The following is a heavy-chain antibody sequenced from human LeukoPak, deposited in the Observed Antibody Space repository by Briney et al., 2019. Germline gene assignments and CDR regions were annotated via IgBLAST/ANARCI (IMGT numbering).Heavy chain of an antibody. CDR1: GFTFSSYS. CDR3: ARGPIMITFGGPFDY. V-gene: IGHV3-21*01. CDR2: ISSSSSYI. D-gene: IGHD3-16*01. Sequence: GGSLRLSCAASGFTFSSYSMNWDRQAPGKGLEWVSSISSSSSYIYYADSVKGRFTISRDNAKNSLYLQMNNLRAEDTAVYYCARGPIMITFGGPFDYWGQGTLVTVSS. J-gene: IGHJ4*02.